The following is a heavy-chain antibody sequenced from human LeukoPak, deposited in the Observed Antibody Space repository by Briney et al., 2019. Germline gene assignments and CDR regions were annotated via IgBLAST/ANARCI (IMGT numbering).Heavy chain of an antibody. D-gene: IGHD2-2*01. J-gene: IGHJ4*02. CDR2: IRYDGSNK. CDR3: ANMNIVVVPAATPNY. V-gene: IGHV3-30*02. CDR1: GFTFSSYG. Sequence: EGSLRLSCAASGFTFSSYGMHWVRQAPGKGLEWVAFIRYDGSNKYYADSVKGRFTISRDNSKNTLYLQMNSLRAEDTAVYYCANMNIVVVPAATPNYWGQGTLVTVSS.